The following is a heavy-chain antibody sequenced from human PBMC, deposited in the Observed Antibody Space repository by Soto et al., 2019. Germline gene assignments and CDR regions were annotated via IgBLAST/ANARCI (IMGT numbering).Heavy chain of an antibody. CDR2: MNPNSGNT. Sequence: GASVKVSCKASGYTFTSYDINWVRQATGQGLEWMGWMNPNSGNTGYAQKFQGRVTMTRNTSISTAYMELSSLRSEDTAVYYCARGGAVTAMVTYYYGMDVWGQGTMVTVSS. CDR1: GYTFTSYD. J-gene: IGHJ6*02. D-gene: IGHD5-18*01. CDR3: ARGGAVTAMVTYYYGMDV. V-gene: IGHV1-8*01.